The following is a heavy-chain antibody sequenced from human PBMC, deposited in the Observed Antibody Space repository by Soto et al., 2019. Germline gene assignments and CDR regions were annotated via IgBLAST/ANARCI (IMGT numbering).Heavy chain of an antibody. J-gene: IGHJ4*02. CDR1: GYTFSNYD. Sequence: QVQLVQSGAEVKKPGTSVRISCKTSGYTFSNYDINWVRQAAGQGLEWMGWMNPKSGYTGSARNFQGRVTMTRDTSMTTAYMELSSLRSEDTAMYYCARVMGIVDFWGQGTLVTVSS. CDR2: MNPKSGYT. V-gene: IGHV1-8*01. D-gene: IGHD1-26*01. CDR3: ARVMGIVDF.